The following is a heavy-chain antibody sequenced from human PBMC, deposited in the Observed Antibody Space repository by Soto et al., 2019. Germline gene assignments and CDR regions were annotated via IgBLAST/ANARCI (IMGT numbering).Heavy chain of an antibody. Sequence: PGGSLRLSCAASGFTFSSYGMHWVRQAPGKGLEWVAVIWDDGSNKYYADSVKGRFTISRDNSKNTLYLQMNSLRAEDTAVYYCANEKHTSFVGAGKDVWGQGTTVTVSS. CDR1: GFTFSSYG. J-gene: IGHJ6*02. V-gene: IGHV3-33*06. CDR2: IWDDGSNK. D-gene: IGHD2-2*01. CDR3: ANEKHTSFVGAGKDV.